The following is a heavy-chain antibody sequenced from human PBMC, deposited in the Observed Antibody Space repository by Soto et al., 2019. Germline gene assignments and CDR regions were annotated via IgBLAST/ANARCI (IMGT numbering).Heavy chain of an antibody. V-gene: IGHV4-34*01. CDR3: ARGTYGDHTPPGTCFDP. D-gene: IGHD4-17*01. Sequence: QVQLQQWGAGLLKPSETLSLTCGVYGGSFSGYYWSWIRQPPGKGLEWIGEINHSGGTNYNPSLKSRVTISVDTSKNQFSLKLSSVTAADTAVYYCARGTYGDHTPPGTCFDPWGQGTLVTVSS. CDR1: GGSFSGYY. CDR2: INHSGGT. J-gene: IGHJ5*02.